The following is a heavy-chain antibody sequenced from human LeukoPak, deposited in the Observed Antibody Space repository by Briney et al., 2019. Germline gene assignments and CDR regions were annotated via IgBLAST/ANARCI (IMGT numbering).Heavy chain of an antibody. J-gene: IGHJ4*02. CDR2: IYTTGTT. D-gene: IGHD5-12*01. V-gene: IGHV4-4*07. CDR1: GDSITSYY. Sequence: SETLSLTCTVSGDSITSYYWSWIRQSAEKGLEWIGRIYTTGTTNYNLSLKGRVTVSVDTSKNQFSLRLTSVTAADTAVYYCARFSRWLPFESWGQGTLVTVSS. CDR3: ARFSRWLPFES.